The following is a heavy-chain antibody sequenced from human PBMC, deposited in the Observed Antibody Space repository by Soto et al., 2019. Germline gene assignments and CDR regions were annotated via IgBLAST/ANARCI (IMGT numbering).Heavy chain of an antibody. D-gene: IGHD2-21*02. CDR2: ISGSGGST. CDR1: GFTFSSYA. Sequence: PGGSLRLSCAASGFTFSSYAMSWVRQAPGKGLEWVSAISGSGGSTYYADSVKGRFTISRDNSKNTLYLQMNSLRAEDTAVYYCAKPPVVTVWVGNNWFDPWGQGTLVTVSS. V-gene: IGHV3-23*01. J-gene: IGHJ5*02. CDR3: AKPPVVTVWVGNNWFDP.